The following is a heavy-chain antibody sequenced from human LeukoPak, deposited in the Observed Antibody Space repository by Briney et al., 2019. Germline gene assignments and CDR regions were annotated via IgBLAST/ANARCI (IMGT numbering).Heavy chain of an antibody. V-gene: IGHV3-73*01. Sequence: GGSLKLSCAASGFTFSGSAIHWVRQSSGKGPEWVGQIDKKDKGYATATAYAASVKGRFTISRDDSINTAYLQMKSLKTEDTAVYYCTSSYDNSGSDAFNIWGQGTMVTVSS. CDR1: GFTFSGSA. CDR3: TSSYDNSGSDAFNI. J-gene: IGHJ3*02. CDR2: IDKKDKGYATAT. D-gene: IGHD3-22*01.